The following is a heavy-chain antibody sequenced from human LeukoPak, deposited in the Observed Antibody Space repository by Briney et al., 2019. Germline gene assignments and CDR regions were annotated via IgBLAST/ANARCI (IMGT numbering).Heavy chain of an antibody. V-gene: IGHV3-23*01. CDR3: VKMKGHGLPKCCMDV. D-gene: IGHD3/OR15-3a*01. CDR1: GFTFSGFA. CDR2: ISGSGDNT. J-gene: IGHJ6*01. Sequence: GGSLRLSCAGSGFTFSGFAMSWVRRAAEKGLEWVSGISGSGDNTLYADSVKGRFTISRDNSNNPLYLEMNSLRAEDTAIYYCVKMKGHGLPKCCMDVWGQGTTVTVSS.